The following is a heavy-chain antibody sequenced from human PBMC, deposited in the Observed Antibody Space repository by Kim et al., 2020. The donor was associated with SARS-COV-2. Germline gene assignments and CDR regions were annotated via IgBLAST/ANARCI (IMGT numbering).Heavy chain of an antibody. V-gene: IGHV3-33*08. CDR3: ARLGGSSSARGDPEARLPSFLRGDKSDFDH. D-gene: IGHD3-22*01. CDR2: IWHDGSYK. CDR1: GFTFSDYG. Sequence: GGSLRLSCAVSGFTFSDYGMHWVRQAPGKGLEWVAVIWHDGSYKYYADSVKGRFTISRDNSKNTLYLQMNSLTVEDTAVYYCARLGGSSSARGDPEARLPSFLRGDKSDFDHWGQGTPVTVSS. J-gene: IGHJ4*02.